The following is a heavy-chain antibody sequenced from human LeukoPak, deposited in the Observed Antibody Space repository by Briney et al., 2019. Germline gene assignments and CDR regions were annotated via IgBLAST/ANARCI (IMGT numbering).Heavy chain of an antibody. D-gene: IGHD2-2*01. J-gene: IGHJ4*02. V-gene: IGHV3-30*02. CDR3: EKGGGSPSPSYFDY. CDR2: IRYDGSNK. CDR1: GFTFSSYG. Sequence: GGSLRLSCAASGFTFSSYGMHWVRQAPGKGLEWVAFIRYDGSNKYYADSVKGRFTISRDNSKNTLYLQMNSLRAEDTAVYYSEKGGGSPSPSYFDYWAQEPLVPVPS.